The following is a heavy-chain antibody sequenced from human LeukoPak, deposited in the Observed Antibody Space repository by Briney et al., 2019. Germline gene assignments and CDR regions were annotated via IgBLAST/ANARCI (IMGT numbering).Heavy chain of an antibody. D-gene: IGHD6-13*01. V-gene: IGHV4-59*12. Sequence: PSETLSLTCTISGGSIRSYYWTWIRQSPGKGLEWIGYVYYSGSTNYNPSLKSRVTISVDTPKNQISLKLSSVTAADTAVYYCARGSGAAAGFRRNNWFDPWGQGTLVTVSS. J-gene: IGHJ5*02. CDR1: GGSIRSYY. CDR2: VYYSGST. CDR3: ARGSGAAAGFRRNNWFDP.